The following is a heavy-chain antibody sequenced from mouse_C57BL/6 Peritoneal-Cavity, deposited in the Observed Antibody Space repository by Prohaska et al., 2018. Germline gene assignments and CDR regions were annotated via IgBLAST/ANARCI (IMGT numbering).Heavy chain of an antibody. D-gene: IGHD3-2*02. CDR1: GYAFSSSW. CDR2: IYPGDGDT. CDR3: ATSSGYGDY. Sequence: QVQLQQSGPELVKPGASVKISCKASGYAFSSSWMNWVKQRPGKGLEWIGRIYPGDGDTNYNGKFKGKATMTADKSSSTAYMQLSSLTSEDSAVYFGATSSGYGDYWGQGTTPTVSS. V-gene: IGHV1-82*01. J-gene: IGHJ2*01.